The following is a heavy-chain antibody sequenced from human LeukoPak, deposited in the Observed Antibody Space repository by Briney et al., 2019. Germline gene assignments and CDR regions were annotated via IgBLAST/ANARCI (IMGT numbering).Heavy chain of an antibody. V-gene: IGHV3-23*01. D-gene: IGHD3-16*01. J-gene: IGHJ3*01. Sequence: PGRSLRLSRAASGFTFSIYTMRWVRQAPGKGLEWVAAINQGGDTSYAASVKGHFTISTDNSPKTLYLQMNSLRVQDTAVYFSAKSAVAVGLGAFDVWGRGTVVTVSS. CDR2: INQGGDT. CDR3: AKSAVAVGLGAFDV. CDR1: GFTFSIYT.